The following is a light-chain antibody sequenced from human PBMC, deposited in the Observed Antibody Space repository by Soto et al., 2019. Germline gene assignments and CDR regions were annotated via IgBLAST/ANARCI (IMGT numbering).Light chain of an antibody. CDR1: QDVDNY. J-gene: IGKJ3*01. CDR2: GAS. CDR3: QQLNRYPS. Sequence: DIQLTQSPSFLSAFVGDRVTITCRASQDVDNYLAWYQQRPGKAPRLLISGASFLQSGVPSRFSGSGSGTEFTLTISSLQPEDFAVYYCQQLNRYPSFGPGTKVDLK. V-gene: IGKV1-9*01.